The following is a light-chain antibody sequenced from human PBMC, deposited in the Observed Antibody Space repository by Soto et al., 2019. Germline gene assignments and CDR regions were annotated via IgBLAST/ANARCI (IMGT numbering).Light chain of an antibody. Sequence: SYELTRPPSVSVSPGQTASITCSGDKLGDKYACWYQQKPGQSPVLVIYQDSKRPSGIPERFSGSNSGNTATLTISGTQPMDEADYYCQAWDSSSYVFGTGTKVTVL. V-gene: IGLV3-1*01. J-gene: IGLJ1*01. CDR3: QAWDSSSYV. CDR1: KLGDKY. CDR2: QDS.